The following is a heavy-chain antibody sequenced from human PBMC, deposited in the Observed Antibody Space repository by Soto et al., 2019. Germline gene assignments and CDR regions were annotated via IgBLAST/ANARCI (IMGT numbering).Heavy chain of an antibody. CDR2: IWYDGSNK. CDR3: AKDGGGGAVVPDY. CDR1: GFSFTTYG. V-gene: IGHV3-33*06. J-gene: IGHJ4*02. D-gene: IGHD2-21*01. Sequence: QVQLVESGGGVVQPGRSLRLSCAASGFSFTTYGMHWVRQAPGEGLEWVAVIWYDGSNKYYADSVKGRFTISRDTSKKKLYLQMKRLEGEKTAGYYWAKDGGGGAVVPDYWGQGTLVTVSS.